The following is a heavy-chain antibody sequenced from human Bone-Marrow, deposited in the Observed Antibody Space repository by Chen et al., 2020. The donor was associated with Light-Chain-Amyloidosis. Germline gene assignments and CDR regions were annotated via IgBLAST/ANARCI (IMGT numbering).Heavy chain of an antibody. CDR1: GFTVSSNY. CDR2: IYSGGST. CDR3: ARPDTAMVTGYYYYGMDV. V-gene: IGHV3-53*01. J-gene: IGHJ6*02. Sequence: EVQLVESGGGLIQPGGSLRLSCAASGFTVSSNYMSWVRQAPGKGLEWVSVIYSGGSTYYADSVKGRFTISRDNSKNTLYLQMNSLRAEDTAVYYCARPDTAMVTGYYYYGMDVCGQGTTVTVSS. D-gene: IGHD5-18*01.